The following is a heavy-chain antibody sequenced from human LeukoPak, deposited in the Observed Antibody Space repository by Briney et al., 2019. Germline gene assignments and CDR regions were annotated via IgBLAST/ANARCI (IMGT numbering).Heavy chain of an antibody. CDR2: INHSGST. CDR3: ARAVGATEYYFDY. Sequence: PSETLSLTCAVYGGSFSGYYWSWIRQPPGKGLEWIGEINHSGSTNYNPSLKSRVTISVDTSKNQFSLKLSSVTAADTAVYYCARAVGATEYYFDYWGQGTLVTVSS. J-gene: IGHJ4*02. V-gene: IGHV4-34*01. D-gene: IGHD1-26*01. CDR1: GGSFSGYY.